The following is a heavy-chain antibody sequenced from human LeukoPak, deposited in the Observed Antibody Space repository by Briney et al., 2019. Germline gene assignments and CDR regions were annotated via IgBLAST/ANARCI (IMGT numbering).Heavy chain of an antibody. CDR1: RFPLRRYG. Sequence: PGRCLRLSCAASRFPLRRYGMLGVRQARGKGLVGGEVIWYDGCNKYCADAVERRIDFPRHNYENTLYLQMNRLRAEDTAVYYSARDYKAYYYDSILGYWGQGTLVTVSS. CDR2: IWYDGCNK. CDR3: ARDYKAYYYDSILGY. J-gene: IGHJ4*02. V-gene: IGHV3-33*01. D-gene: IGHD3-22*01.